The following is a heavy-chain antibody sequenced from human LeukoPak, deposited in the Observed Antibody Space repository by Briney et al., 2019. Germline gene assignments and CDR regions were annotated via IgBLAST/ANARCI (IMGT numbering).Heavy chain of an antibody. CDR1: GFTFSSYE. V-gene: IGHV3-48*03. J-gene: IGHJ4*02. CDR3: ARDSGVEGTGNEFDY. CDR2: ISESGGTI. D-gene: IGHD6-13*01. Sequence: GGSLRLSCAASGFTFSSYEMNWVRQAPGKGLEWVSYISESGGTIYYADSVKGRFTISRDNAKNSLFLQMSSLRAEDTAVYYCARDSGVEGTGNEFDYWGQGTLVSVSS.